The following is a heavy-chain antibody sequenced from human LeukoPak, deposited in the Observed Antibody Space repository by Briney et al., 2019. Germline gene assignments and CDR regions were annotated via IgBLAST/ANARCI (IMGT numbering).Heavy chain of an antibody. J-gene: IGHJ4*02. CDR2: ISGSDDST. V-gene: IGHV3-23*01. D-gene: IGHD3-16*01. Sequence: GGSLRLSCVASEFTFSSYGMSWVRKAPGKGLEWVSAISGSDDSTYYADSVRGRFTISRDVSKNTLFLQMNSLRAEDTALYYCTKAKYYHFDYWGQGTLVTVSS. CDR1: EFTFSSYG. CDR3: TKAKYYHFDY.